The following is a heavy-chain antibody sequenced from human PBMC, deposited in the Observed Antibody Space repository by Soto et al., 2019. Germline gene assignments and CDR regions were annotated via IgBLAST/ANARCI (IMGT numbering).Heavy chain of an antibody. D-gene: IGHD2-8*01. V-gene: IGHV3-74*01. CDR2: INSDGSST. CDR1: GFTFSSYW. J-gene: IGHJ5*02. CDR3: ARDPRGVNWFDP. Sequence: EVQLVESGGGLVQPGGSLRLSCAASGFTFSSYWMHWVRQAPGKGLVWVSRINSDGSSTNYADSVKGRFTISRDNAKNTLYLQMTSLRAEDTAVYYCARDPRGVNWFDPWGQGTLVTVSS.